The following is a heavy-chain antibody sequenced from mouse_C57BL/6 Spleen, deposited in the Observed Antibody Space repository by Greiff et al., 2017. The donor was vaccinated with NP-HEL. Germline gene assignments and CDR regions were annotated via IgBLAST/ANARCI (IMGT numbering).Heavy chain of an antibody. CDR2: IWWDDDK. J-gene: IGHJ3*01. CDR1: GFSLSTFGMG. Sequence: QVTLKECGPGILQPSQTLSLTCSFSGFSLSTFGMGVGWIRQPSGKGLEWLAHIWWDDDKYYNPALKSRLTISKDTSKNQVFLKIANVDTADTATYYCARIVNYYGSSGFAYWGQGTLVTVSA. V-gene: IGHV8-8*01. D-gene: IGHD1-1*01. CDR3: ARIVNYYGSSGFAY.